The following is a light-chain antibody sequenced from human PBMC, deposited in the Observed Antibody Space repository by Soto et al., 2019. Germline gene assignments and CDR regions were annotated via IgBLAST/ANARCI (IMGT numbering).Light chain of an antibody. V-gene: IGKV1-5*03. Sequence: DIPMTQSPSTLSASVGDKITITCRASQSVNTWLAWFQQKPGKAPKLLIYKASYLETGVPLRFSGSGAGTDFTLTISSLQPDDFATYYFQQYITYPCTFGQGNNVELK. CDR2: KAS. CDR3: QQYITYPCT. CDR1: QSVNTW. J-gene: IGKJ1*01.